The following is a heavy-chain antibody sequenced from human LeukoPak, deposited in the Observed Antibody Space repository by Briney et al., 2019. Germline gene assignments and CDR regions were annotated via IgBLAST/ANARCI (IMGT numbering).Heavy chain of an antibody. CDR1: VGSISSYY. J-gene: IGHJ4*02. CDR2: IYYSGSI. CDR3: ARENPSGYYNRPIDY. Sequence: SGTLSLICTVSVGSISSYYWSWIRKPPWKGLEWIGDIYYSGSIKYNPSLKSRVTMSVDTSKNQFSLKLSSVTAADTAIYYCARENPSGYYNRPIDYWGQGTLVTVSS. D-gene: IGHD3-3*01. V-gene: IGHV4-59*01.